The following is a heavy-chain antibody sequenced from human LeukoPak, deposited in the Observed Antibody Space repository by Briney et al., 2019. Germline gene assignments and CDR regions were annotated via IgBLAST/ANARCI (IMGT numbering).Heavy chain of an antibody. CDR1: GGSISNSKYY. Sequence: SETLSLTCTVSGGSISNSKYYWGWIRQPPGKGLQWIGSIYHSGTTYHNPSLKSRVTISVDTSKNQFSLKLSSVTAADTAVYYCARPIVGATRGFDPCGQGTLVTVSS. J-gene: IGHJ5*02. V-gene: IGHV4-39*01. CDR3: ARPIVGATRGFDP. CDR2: IYHSGTT. D-gene: IGHD1-26*01.